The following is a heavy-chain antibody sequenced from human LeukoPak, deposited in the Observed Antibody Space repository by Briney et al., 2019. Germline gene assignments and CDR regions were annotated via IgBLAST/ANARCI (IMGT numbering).Heavy chain of an antibody. D-gene: IGHD3-10*01. CDR1: GFTFSSYG. Sequence: GGSLRLSCAASGFTFSSYGMHWVRQAPGKGLEWVAVISYDGSNKYYADSVKGRFTISRDNSKNTLYLQMNSLRAEDTAVYYCAKSSFREPGEGSWFDPWGQGTLVTVSS. J-gene: IGHJ5*02. CDR2: ISYDGSNK. V-gene: IGHV3-30*18. CDR3: AKSSFREPGEGSWFDP.